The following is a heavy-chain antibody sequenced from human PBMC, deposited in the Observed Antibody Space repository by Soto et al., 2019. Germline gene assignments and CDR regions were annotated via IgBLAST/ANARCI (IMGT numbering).Heavy chain of an antibody. Sequence: SGPTLVNPTQTLTLTCTFSGFSLSTSGVGVGWIRQPPGKALEWLALIYWNDDKRYSPSLKSRLTITKNTSKNQVVLTMTNMDPVDTATYYCAHSDRVYSNLGYFAYWGQGTLVTVSS. CDR3: AHSDRVYSNLGYFAY. J-gene: IGHJ4*02. V-gene: IGHV2-5*01. CDR1: GFSLSTSGVG. D-gene: IGHD4-4*01. CDR2: IYWNDDK.